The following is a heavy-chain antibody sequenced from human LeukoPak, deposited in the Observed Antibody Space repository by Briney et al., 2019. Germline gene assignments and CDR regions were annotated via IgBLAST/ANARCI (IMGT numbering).Heavy chain of an antibody. V-gene: IGHV3-23*01. Sequence: GGSLRLSCAASGFTFSSYAMSWVRLAPGRGLELVSGISGSGGSTYYADSVKGRFTISRDNSKDTLYLQMNSLRAEDTAVYYCAKQQLPGSYPRNFDYWGQGTLVTVSS. CDR3: AKQQLPGSYPRNFDY. J-gene: IGHJ4*02. D-gene: IGHD3-10*01. CDR1: GFTFSSYA. CDR2: ISGSGGST.